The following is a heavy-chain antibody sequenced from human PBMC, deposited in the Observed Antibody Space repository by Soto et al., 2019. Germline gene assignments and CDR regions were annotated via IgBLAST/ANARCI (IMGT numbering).Heavy chain of an antibody. CDR2: IYYSGST. Sequence: SETLSLTCIVAGGSISSYYWSWIRQPPGKGLEGIGYIYYSGSTNYNPSLKSRVTISVDTSKNQFSLKLSSVTAADTAVYYFARGNVAPAYWGQGTLVTACS. J-gene: IGHJ4*02. D-gene: IGHD2-21*01. CDR3: ARGNVAPAY. V-gene: IGHV4-59*01. CDR1: GGSISSYY.